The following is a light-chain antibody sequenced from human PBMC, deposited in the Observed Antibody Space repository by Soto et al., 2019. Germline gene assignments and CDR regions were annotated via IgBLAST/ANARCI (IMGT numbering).Light chain of an antibody. CDR3: QQSYSVPWT. J-gene: IGKJ1*01. CDR1: QSISTY. CDR2: RAS. V-gene: IGKV1-39*01. Sequence: DIQMTQSPSSLSASLGDRVTISCRASQSISTYLHLYQQKPGTAPRLLISRASSVKSGVPPRFSGSGSGRDFTLTISSLRPEDIGTYFCQQSYSVPWTFGPGTKVDIK.